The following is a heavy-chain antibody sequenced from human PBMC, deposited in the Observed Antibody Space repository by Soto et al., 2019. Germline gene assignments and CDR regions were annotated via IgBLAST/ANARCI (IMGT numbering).Heavy chain of an antibody. CDR3: AREYGSGSRFDH. CDR2: ISAYNGNT. J-gene: IGHJ4*02. CDR1: GYTFTSYG. V-gene: IGHV1-18*01. Sequence: QVQLVQSGAEVKKPGASVKVSCKASGYTFTSYGISWVRQAPGQGLEWMGWISAYNGNTNEALKRQGRATMTTDPSTSTAYMELRSLRSDDTAVYYCAREYGSGSRFDHWGQGTLVTVSS. D-gene: IGHD3-10*01.